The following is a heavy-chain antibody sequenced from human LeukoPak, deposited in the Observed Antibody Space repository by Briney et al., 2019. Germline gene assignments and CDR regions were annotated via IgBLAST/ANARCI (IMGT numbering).Heavy chain of an antibody. D-gene: IGHD3-22*01. Sequence: PSETLSLTCTVSGGSISNYYWSWIRQPPGKGLEWIGYIHYTGSTNYNPSLKSRVTISVDTSKNQFSLKLSSVTAADTAAYYCARDRQDGSGYYWYFDLWGRGTLVTVSS. J-gene: IGHJ2*01. V-gene: IGHV4-59*01. CDR1: GGSISNYY. CDR3: ARDRQDGSGYYWYFDL. CDR2: IHYTGST.